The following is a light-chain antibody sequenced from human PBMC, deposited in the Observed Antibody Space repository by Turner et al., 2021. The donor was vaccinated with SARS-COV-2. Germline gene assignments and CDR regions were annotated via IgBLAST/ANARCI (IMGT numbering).Light chain of an antibody. Sequence: ETVLTQSPGTLSLSPGERATLSCRASQSITNRFLAWYQQKPGQTPRLLIYGASNRATGIPDRFSGSGSGTDFTLTISRLEPEDFAVYSCQQYGDSPWTFGRGTKVEIK. V-gene: IGKV3-20*01. CDR2: GAS. J-gene: IGKJ1*01. CDR3: QQYGDSPWT. CDR1: QSITNRF.